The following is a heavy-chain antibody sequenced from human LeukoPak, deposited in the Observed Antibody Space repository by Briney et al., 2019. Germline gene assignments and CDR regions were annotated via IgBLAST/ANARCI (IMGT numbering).Heavy chain of an antibody. D-gene: IGHD3-22*01. CDR3: ARSYDVSGYSVGFDY. Sequence: PSETLSLTCTVSGGSMSSYYWSWIRQPAGKGLEWIGRIFTSGHTNYNPSLNSRVTMSVDTSKNQFSLKLSSVTAADTAVYHCARSYDVSGYSVGFDYWGQGILVTVSS. V-gene: IGHV4-4*07. CDR1: GGSMSSYY. J-gene: IGHJ4*02. CDR2: IFTSGHT.